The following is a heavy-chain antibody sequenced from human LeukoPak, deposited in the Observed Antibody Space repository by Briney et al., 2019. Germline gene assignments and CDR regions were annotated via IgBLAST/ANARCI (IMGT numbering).Heavy chain of an antibody. CDR1: GGSISNSNW. CDR2: IYHSGST. J-gene: IGHJ6*04. D-gene: IGHD2-21*02. Sequence: SETLCLTCAVSGGSISNSNWWRWVRQPPGKGPEWIGEIYHSGSTNYNPSLKSRVTISVDKSKNQFSLKLSSVTAADTAVYYCARTGEAYCGGDCILSNGMDVWGKGTTVTASS. V-gene: IGHV4-4*02. CDR3: ARTGEAYCGGDCILSNGMDV.